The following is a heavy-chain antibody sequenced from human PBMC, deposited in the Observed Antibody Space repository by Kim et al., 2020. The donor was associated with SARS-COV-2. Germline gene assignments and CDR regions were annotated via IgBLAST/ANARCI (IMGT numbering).Heavy chain of an antibody. V-gene: IGHV3-30*18. D-gene: IGHD2-2*02. CDR2: ISYDGSNK. J-gene: IGHJ5*02. CDR1: GFTFSSYG. Sequence: GGSLRLSCAASGFTFSSYGMHWVRQAPGKGLEWVAVISYDGSNKYYADSVKGRFTISRDNSKNTLYLQMNSLRAEDTAVYYCAKSADCSSTSCYTDWFDP. CDR3: AKSADCSSTSCYTDWFDP.